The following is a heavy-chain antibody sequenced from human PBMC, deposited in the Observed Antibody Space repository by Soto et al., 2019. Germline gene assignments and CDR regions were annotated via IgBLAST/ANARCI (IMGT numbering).Heavy chain of an antibody. CDR2: IGSSRRYT. J-gene: IGHJ4*02. Sequence: QVQLVESGGDLVKPGGSLRLSCAASGFPFSDYYMSWIRQAPGKGLERVSSIGSSRRYTKYADSVKGRFTISRDNAKNSLYLQMNSLRAEDAAVYYCARRRPTGYYNYWGQGTLVTVSA. V-gene: IGHV3-11*05. D-gene: IGHD3-9*01. CDR1: GFPFSDYY. CDR3: ARRRPTGYYNY.